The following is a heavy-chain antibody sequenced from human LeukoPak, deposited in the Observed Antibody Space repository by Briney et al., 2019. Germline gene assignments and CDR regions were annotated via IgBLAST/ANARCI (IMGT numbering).Heavy chain of an antibody. D-gene: IGHD5-18*01. J-gene: IGHJ4*02. CDR3: ARYSYGSTGPFDY. Sequence: PSETLSLTCTVSGGSISSGSYYWSWIRQPAGKGLEWIGRIYTSGSTNYNPSLKSRVTISVDTSKNQFSLKLSSVTAADTAVYYCARYSYGSTGPFDYWGQGTLVTVSS. V-gene: IGHV4-61*02. CDR2: IYTSGST. CDR1: GGSISSGSYY.